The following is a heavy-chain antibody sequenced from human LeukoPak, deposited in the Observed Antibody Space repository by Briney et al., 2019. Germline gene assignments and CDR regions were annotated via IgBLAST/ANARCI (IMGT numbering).Heavy chain of an antibody. V-gene: IGHV4-34*01. J-gene: IGHJ4*02. CDR2: INHSGST. CDR1: GGSFSGYY. Sequence: SETLSLTCAVYGGSFSGYYWSWICQPPGKGLEWIGEINHSGSTNYNPSLKSRVTISVDTSKNQFSLKLSSVTAADTAVYYCARVARGFDYWGQGTLVTVSS. CDR3: ARVARGFDY. D-gene: IGHD3-10*01.